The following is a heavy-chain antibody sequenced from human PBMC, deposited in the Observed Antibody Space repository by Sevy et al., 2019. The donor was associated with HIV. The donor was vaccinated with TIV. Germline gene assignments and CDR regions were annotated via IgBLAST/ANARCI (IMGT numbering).Heavy chain of an antibody. CDR3: AKGQQLITQSGSYFYYGMNV. D-gene: IGHD6-13*01. Sequence: GGSLRLSCAASNLTFEDYAMHWVRRAPGKGLEWVSGISWNGADIGFAASVKGGFTISRDNAKSSVYLQINSLTPEDTGVYYCAKGQQLITQSGSYFYYGMNVWGQWTTVTVSS. V-gene: IGHV3-9*01. J-gene: IGHJ6*02. CDR1: NLTFEDYA. CDR2: ISWNGADI.